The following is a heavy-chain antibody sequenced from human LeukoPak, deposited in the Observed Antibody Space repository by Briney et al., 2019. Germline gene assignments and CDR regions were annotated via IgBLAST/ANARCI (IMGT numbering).Heavy chain of an antibody. D-gene: IGHD5-18*01. J-gene: IGHJ4*02. V-gene: IGHV3-48*01. CDR3: AREPYSYGFDY. CDR2: ISSSSSTI. Sequence: GGSLRLSCAASGFTVSNYYMNWVRQAPGKGLEWVSYISSSSSTIYYADSVKGRFTISRDNAKNSLYLQMNSLRAEDTAVYYCAREPYSYGFDYWGQGTLVTVSS. CDR1: GFTVSNYY.